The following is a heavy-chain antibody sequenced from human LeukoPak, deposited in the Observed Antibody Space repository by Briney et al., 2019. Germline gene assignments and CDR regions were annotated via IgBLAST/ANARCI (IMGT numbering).Heavy chain of an antibody. CDR3: ARGGVQLWSPFGY. J-gene: IGHJ4*02. CDR2: IIPIFGTA. V-gene: IGHV1-69*13. Sequence: SVKVSCKASGGTFSSYAVSWVRQAPGQGLEWMGGIIPIFGTANYAQKFQGRVTITADESTSTAYMELSSLRSEDTAVYYCARGGVQLWSPFGYWGQGTLVTVSS. CDR1: GGTFSSYA. D-gene: IGHD5-18*01.